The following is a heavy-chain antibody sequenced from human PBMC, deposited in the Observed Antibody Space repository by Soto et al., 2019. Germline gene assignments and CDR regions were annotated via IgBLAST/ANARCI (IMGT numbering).Heavy chain of an antibody. CDR3: ARLVSIAVAGTPAYYYYGMDV. CDR1: GGTFSSYA. D-gene: IGHD6-19*01. V-gene: IGHV1-69*13. J-gene: IGHJ6*02. Sequence: ASVKVSCKASGGTFSSYAISWVRQAPGQGLEWMGGIIPIFGTANYAQKFQGRVTITADESTSTAYMELSSLRSEDTAVYYCARLVSIAVAGTPAYYYYGMDVWGQGTTVTVSS. CDR2: IIPIFGTA.